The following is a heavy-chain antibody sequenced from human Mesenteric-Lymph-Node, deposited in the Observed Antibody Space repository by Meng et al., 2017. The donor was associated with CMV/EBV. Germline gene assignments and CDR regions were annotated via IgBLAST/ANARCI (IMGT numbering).Heavy chain of an antibody. CDR3: SSRWTGYHVY. V-gene: IGHV4-34*12. CDR1: GGSFSGYY. CDR2: IFHSGST. J-gene: IGHJ4*02. Sequence: SLTCAVYGGSFSGYYWSWIRQPPGKGLEWIGEIFHSGSTNYNPSLKSRVTISVDKSKNHFSLQLSSVTAADTAIYYCSSRWTGYHVYWGQGTLVTVSS. D-gene: IGHD3/OR15-3a*01.